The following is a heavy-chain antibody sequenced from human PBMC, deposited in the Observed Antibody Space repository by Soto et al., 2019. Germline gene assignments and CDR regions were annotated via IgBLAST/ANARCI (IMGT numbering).Heavy chain of an antibody. J-gene: IGHJ4*02. CDR3: AREDYAGASPRFDY. CDR1: GFPFSSYA. Sequence: SLRLSCAASGFPFSSYAMSWVRQTPEKGLEWVAGISGGGNDRYYADFVQGRFTFSRDNANNSLFLQINSLRAEDTAIYYCAREDYAGASPRFDYWGLGALVTVSS. D-gene: IGHD4-17*01. V-gene: IGHV3-23*01. CDR2: ISGGGNDR.